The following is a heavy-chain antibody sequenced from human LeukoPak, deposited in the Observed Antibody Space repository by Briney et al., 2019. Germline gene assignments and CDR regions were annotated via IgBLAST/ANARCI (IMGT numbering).Heavy chain of an antibody. CDR2: ISAYNGNT. CDR1: GYTFTSYG. V-gene: IGHV1-18*04. D-gene: IGHD2-15*01. Sequence: ASVKVSCKASGYTFTSYGVSWVRQAPGQGLEWMGWISAYNGNTNYAQKLQGRVTMTTGTSTSTAYMELRSLRSDDTAVYYCARARGYCSGGSCRHSDYWGQGTLVTVSS. J-gene: IGHJ4*02. CDR3: ARARGYCSGGSCRHSDY.